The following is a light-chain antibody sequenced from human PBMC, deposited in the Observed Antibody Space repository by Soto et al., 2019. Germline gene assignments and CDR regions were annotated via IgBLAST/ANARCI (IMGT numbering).Light chain of an antibody. Sequence: DIQMTQSPSSLSASVGDRVTITCRASQGIGDYLAWYQQKPGKVPKLLIYAAADLQSGVPSRFSGSGSGTDFTLTISSLQPEDVATYYCQKYSSAPWTLGQGTKVEI. V-gene: IGKV1-27*01. J-gene: IGKJ1*01. CDR2: AAA. CDR1: QGIGDY. CDR3: QKYSSAPWT.